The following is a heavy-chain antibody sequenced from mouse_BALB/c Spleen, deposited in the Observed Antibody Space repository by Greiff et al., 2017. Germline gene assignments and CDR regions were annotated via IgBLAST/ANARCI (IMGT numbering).Heavy chain of an antibody. J-gene: IGHJ1*01. V-gene: IGHV3-6*02. D-gene: IGHD2-4*01. CDR1: GYSITSGYY. CDR2: ISYDGSN. CDR3: ARDDYDEGENFDV. Sequence: EVQLQQSGPGLVKPSQSLSLTCSVTGYSITSGYYWNWIRQFPGNKLEWMGYISYDGSNNYNPSLKNRISITRDTSKNQFFLKLNSVTTEDTATYYCARDDYDEGENFDVWGAGTTVTVSS.